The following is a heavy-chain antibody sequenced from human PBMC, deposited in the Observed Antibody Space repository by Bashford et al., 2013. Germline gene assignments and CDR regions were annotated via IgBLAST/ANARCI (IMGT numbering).Heavy chain of an antibody. CDR2: ISPYNGNT. CDR1: GYTFSDYG. J-gene: IGHJ4*02. D-gene: IGHD6-25*01. CDR3: ARRPGGPWSGSDY. Sequence: VASVKVSCKASGYTFSDYGVSWVRQVPGQGLEWMGWISPYNGNTKYAEVLQGRVTLTSDKSTGTVYMELKSLTYDDTAIYYCARRPGGPWSGSDYWGQGTPVTVSS. V-gene: IGHV1-18*01.